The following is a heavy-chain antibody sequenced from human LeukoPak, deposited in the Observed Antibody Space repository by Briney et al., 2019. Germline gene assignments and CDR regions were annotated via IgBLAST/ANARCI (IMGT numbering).Heavy chain of an antibody. J-gene: IGHJ6*03. CDR2: IGSSDNYI. CDR1: GFTFSNAW. V-gene: IGHV3-21*01. D-gene: IGHD2-15*01. Sequence: GGSLRLSCAASGFTFSNAWMSWVRQAPGKGLEWVSSIGSSDNYIYYADSVKGRFTISRDNAKNSLYLQMNSLRAEDTAVFYCARVVGYSQYMDVWGKGTTVTVSS. CDR3: ARVVGYSQYMDV.